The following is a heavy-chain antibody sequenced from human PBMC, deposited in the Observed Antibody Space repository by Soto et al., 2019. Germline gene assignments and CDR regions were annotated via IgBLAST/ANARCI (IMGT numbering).Heavy chain of an antibody. CDR2: INHSGST. CDR1: GGSFSGYY. Sequence: PSETLSLTCAVYGGSFSGYYWSWIRQPPGKGLERIGEINHSGSTNYNPSLKSRVTISVDTSKNQFSLKLSSVTAADTAVYYCARGGRRSSTSCYGHLYYYYYYMDVWGKGTTVTVSS. V-gene: IGHV4-34*01. J-gene: IGHJ6*03. CDR3: ARGGRRSSTSCYGHLYYYYYYMDV. D-gene: IGHD2-2*01.